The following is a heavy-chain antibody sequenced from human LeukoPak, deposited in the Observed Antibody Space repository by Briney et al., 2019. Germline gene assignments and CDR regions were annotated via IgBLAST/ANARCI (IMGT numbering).Heavy chain of an antibody. CDR3: ARGASLYYDILTGYSPYGMDV. Sequence: SETLSLTCTVSGGSISSYYWSWIRQPPGKGLEWIGYIYYSGSTNYNPSLKSRVTISVDTSKNQFSLKLSSVTAADTAVYYCARGASLYYDILTGYSPYGMDVWGQGTTVTVSS. D-gene: IGHD3-9*01. J-gene: IGHJ6*02. V-gene: IGHV4-59*01. CDR2: IYYSGST. CDR1: GGSISSYY.